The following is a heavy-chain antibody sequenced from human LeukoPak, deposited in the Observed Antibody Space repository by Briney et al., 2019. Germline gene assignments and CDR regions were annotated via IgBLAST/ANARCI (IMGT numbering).Heavy chain of an antibody. D-gene: IGHD3-3*01. CDR2: IYYSGST. Sequence: SQTLSLTCTVSGGSISSGGYYWSWIRQHPGKGLEWIGYIYYSGSTYYNPSLKSRVTISVDTFKNQFSLKLSSVTAADTAVYYCARAQKVGIFGVAYAYMDVWGKGTTVTVSS. J-gene: IGHJ6*03. CDR3: ARAQKVGIFGVAYAYMDV. CDR1: GGSISSGGYY. V-gene: IGHV4-31*03.